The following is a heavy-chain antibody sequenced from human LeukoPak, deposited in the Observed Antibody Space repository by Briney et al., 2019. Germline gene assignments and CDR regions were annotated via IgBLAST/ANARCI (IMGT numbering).Heavy chain of an antibody. J-gene: IGHJ4*02. CDR2: IIPIFGTA. CDR1: GGTFSSYA. D-gene: IGHD2-2*01. V-gene: IGHV1-69*06. Sequence: SVKVSCKAPGGTFSSYAISWVRQAPGQGLEWMGGIIPIFGTANYAQKFQGRVTITADKSTSTAYMELSSLRSEDTAVYYCARVGYCSSTSCQPGDYWGQGTLVTVSS. CDR3: ARVGYCSSTSCQPGDY.